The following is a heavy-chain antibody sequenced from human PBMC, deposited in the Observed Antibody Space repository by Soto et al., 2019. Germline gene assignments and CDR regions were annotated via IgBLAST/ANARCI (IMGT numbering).Heavy chain of an antibody. Sequence: ETLSLTCTVSGGSITSYYWGWIRQPPGKGLEWIGYIYYSGSTNYNPSLKSRLTISVDTSKNQFSLKLSSVTAADTAVYYCARREYSGYGYFDYWGQGTLVTVPQ. J-gene: IGHJ4*02. CDR3: ARREYSGYGYFDY. CDR2: IYYSGST. V-gene: IGHV4-59*08. CDR1: GGSITSYY. D-gene: IGHD5-12*01.